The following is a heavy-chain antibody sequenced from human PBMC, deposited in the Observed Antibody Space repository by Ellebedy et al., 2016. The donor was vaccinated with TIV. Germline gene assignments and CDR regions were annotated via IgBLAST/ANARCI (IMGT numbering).Heavy chain of an antibody. CDR2: INWNGGST. Sequence: GESLKISXAASGFTFDYYGMSWVRQAPGKGLEWVSGINWNGGSTGYADSVKGRFTISRDNAKNSLYLQMNSLRAEDTALYYCARFERGWELYFDYWGQGTLVTVSS. D-gene: IGHD1-26*01. CDR3: ARFERGWELYFDY. J-gene: IGHJ4*02. V-gene: IGHV3-20*04. CDR1: GFTFDYYG.